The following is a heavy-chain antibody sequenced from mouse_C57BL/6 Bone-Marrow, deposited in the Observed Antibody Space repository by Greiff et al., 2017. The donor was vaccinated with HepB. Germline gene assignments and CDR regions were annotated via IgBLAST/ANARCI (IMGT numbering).Heavy chain of an antibody. CDR1: GYTFTSYW. J-gene: IGHJ4*01. CDR3: ARSEAFPYYYAMDY. V-gene: IGHV1-72*01. Sequence: AQLQQPGAELVKPGASVKLSCKASGYTFTSYWMHWVKQRPGRGLEWIGRIDPNSGGTKYNEKFKSKATLTVDKPSSTAYMQLSSLTSEDSAVYYCARSEAFPYYYAMDYWGQGTSVTVSS. CDR2: IDPNSGGT.